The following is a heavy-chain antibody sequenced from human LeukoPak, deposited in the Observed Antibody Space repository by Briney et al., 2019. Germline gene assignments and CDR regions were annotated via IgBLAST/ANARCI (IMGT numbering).Heavy chain of an antibody. J-gene: IGHJ4*02. V-gene: IGHV3-48*03. CDR1: GFTFSSYE. D-gene: IGHD3-9*01. CDR3: ARAPDWFVGYYFDY. Sequence: PGGSLRLSCAASGFTFSSYEMNWVRQAPGKGLEWVSYISSSGSTIYYADSVKGRFTISRDNSKNTLYLQMNSLRAEDTAVYYCARAPDWFVGYYFDYWGQGTLVTVSS. CDR2: ISSSGSTI.